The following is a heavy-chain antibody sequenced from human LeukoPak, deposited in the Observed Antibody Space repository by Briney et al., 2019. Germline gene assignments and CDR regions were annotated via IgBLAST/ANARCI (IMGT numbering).Heavy chain of an antibody. V-gene: IGHV1-18*01. CDR2: ISAYNGNT. CDR1: GYTFTSYG. D-gene: IGHD3-9*01. J-gene: IGHJ4*02. Sequence: GASVKVSCKASGYTFTSYGISWVRQAPGQGLEWMGWISAYNGNTNYAQKLQGRVTMTTDTSTSTAYMELRSLRSDDTAVYYCARVYDILTGYNYFDYWGQGTLVTVSS. CDR3: ARVYDILTGYNYFDY.